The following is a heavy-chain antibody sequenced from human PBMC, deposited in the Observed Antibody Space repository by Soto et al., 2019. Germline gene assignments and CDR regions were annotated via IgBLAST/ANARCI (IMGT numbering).Heavy chain of an antibody. Sequence: SVKVSCKASGYTFTSYAISWVRQAPGQGLEWMGGIIPIFGTANYAQKFQGRVTITADESTSTAYMELSSLRSEDTAVYYCARGVVYSNLKYYFDYWGQGTLVTVSS. CDR1: GYTFTSYA. CDR3: ARGVVYSNLKYYFDY. J-gene: IGHJ4*02. D-gene: IGHD4-4*01. V-gene: IGHV1-69*13. CDR2: IIPIFGTA.